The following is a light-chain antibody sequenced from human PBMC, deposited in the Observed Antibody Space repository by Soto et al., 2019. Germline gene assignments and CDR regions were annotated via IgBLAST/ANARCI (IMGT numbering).Light chain of an antibody. CDR3: QQYNNWPQT. J-gene: IGKJ1*01. CDR1: QSISGSY. CDR2: RAS. Sequence: ENVLTQSPGTLSLSPGERATLSCRASQSISGSYLAWYQQKPGQAPRLLMYRASTTAPGIPARFTGSGSGTEFTLTISSLLSEDFAVYYCQQYNNWPQTFGQGTKVDIK. V-gene: IGKV3-15*01.